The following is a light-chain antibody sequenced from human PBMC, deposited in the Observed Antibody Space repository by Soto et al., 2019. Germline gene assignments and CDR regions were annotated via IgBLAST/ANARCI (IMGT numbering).Light chain of an antibody. CDR3: QQSYSTPLT. J-gene: IGKJ4*01. V-gene: IGKV1-39*01. CDR2: AAS. Sequence: IHMTQYPSSLSASVGDIVTITCRASQSISSYLNWYQQKPGKAPKLLIYAASSLQSGVPSRFSGSGSGTDFTLTISSLQPEDFATYYCQQSYSTPLTFGGGTNVDI. CDR1: QSISSY.